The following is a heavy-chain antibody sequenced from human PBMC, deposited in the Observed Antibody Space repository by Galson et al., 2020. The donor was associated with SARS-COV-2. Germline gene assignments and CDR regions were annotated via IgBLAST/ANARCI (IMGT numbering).Heavy chain of an antibody. D-gene: IGHD3-9*01. CDR2: IYATGST. V-gene: IGHV4-61*09. CDR1: GGSISSGNYY. J-gene: IGHJ4*02. CDR3: ARDFGISTGYRY. Sequence: SETLSLTCTVSGGSISSGNYYWSWIRQSAGKGLEWIGHIYATGSTSYKSSLKSRVTISIDTSKNQFSLKLSSVTAADTAVYYCARDFGISTGYRYWGQGTLVTVSS.